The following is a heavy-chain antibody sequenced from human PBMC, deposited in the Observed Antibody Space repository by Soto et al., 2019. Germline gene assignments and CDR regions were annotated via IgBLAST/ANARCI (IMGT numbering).Heavy chain of an antibody. J-gene: IGHJ3*02. V-gene: IGHV4-39*01. D-gene: IGHD2-15*01. Sequence: SETLSLTCTVSGGSISSSSYYWGWIRQPPGKGQEWIGSIYYSGSTYYNQSLKSRVTISVDTSKNQFSLKLSSVTAADTAVYYCARHNCSGGSCYFAAFDIWGQGTMVTVSS. CDR1: GGSISSSSYY. CDR3: ARHNCSGGSCYFAAFDI. CDR2: IYYSGST.